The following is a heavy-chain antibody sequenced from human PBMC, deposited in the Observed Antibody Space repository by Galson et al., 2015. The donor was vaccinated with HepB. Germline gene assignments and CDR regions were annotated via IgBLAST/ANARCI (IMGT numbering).Heavy chain of an antibody. D-gene: IGHD5-18*01. CDR2: ISGSGRDS. CDR3: AKDREYSYGRAPYFDY. J-gene: IGHJ4*02. V-gene: IGHV3-23*01. Sequence: SLRLSRAASGFTFSSYAMSWVRQAPGKGLEWVSLISGSGRDSYYADSVKGRFTISRDKSKNALYLQMNTLRAEDSAIYYCAKDREYSYGRAPYFDYWGQGTLVTVSS. CDR1: GFTFSSYA.